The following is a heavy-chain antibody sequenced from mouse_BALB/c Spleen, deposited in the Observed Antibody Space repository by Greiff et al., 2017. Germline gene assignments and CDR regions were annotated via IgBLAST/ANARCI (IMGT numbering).Heavy chain of an antibody. D-gene: IGHD1-1*01. CDR2: IWGDGNT. Sequence: QVQLQQSGPGLVAPSQSLSITCTVSGFSLTGYGVNWVRQPPGKGLEWLGMIWGDGNTDYNSALKSRLNISKDNSKSQVFLKMNSLQTDDTARYYCARDYGSRTWFAYWGQGTLVTVSA. CDR3: ARDYGSRTWFAY. CDR1: GFSLTGYG. V-gene: IGHV2-6-7*01. J-gene: IGHJ3*01.